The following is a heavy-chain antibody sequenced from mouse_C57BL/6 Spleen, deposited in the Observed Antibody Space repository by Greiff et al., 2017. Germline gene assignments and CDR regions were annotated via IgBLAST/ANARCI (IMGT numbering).Heavy chain of an antibody. Sequence: VKLQQSGAELARPGASVKLSCKASGYTFTSYGISWVKQRTGQGLEWIGEIYPRSGNTYYNEKFKGKATLTADKSSSTAYMELRSLTSEDSAVYFCARDYSNYVAYWGQGTLVTVSA. V-gene: IGHV1-81*01. J-gene: IGHJ3*01. D-gene: IGHD2-5*01. CDR3: ARDYSNYVAY. CDR1: GYTFTSYG. CDR2: IYPRSGNT.